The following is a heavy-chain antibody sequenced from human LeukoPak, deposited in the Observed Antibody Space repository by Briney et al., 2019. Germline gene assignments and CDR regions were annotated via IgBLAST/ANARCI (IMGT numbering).Heavy chain of an antibody. CDR2: ISAYNGNT. Sequence: ASVKVSCKASGYTFTSCGISWVRQAPGQGLEWMGWISAYNGNTNYAQKLQGRVTMTTDTSTSTAYMELRSLRSDDTAVYYCARVSLYSGSSGVDYWGQGTLVTVSS. CDR3: ARVSLYSGSSGVDY. CDR1: GYTFTSCG. V-gene: IGHV1-18*01. J-gene: IGHJ4*02. D-gene: IGHD1-26*01.